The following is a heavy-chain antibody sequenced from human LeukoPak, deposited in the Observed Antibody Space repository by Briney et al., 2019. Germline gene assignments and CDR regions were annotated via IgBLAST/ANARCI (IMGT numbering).Heavy chain of an antibody. CDR3: ARLISGIAAAGTPPRSQWGYYDMDG. D-gene: IGHD6-13*01. V-gene: IGHV4-61*02. CDR2: IYTSGST. CDR1: GGSISRGSYY. J-gene: IGHJ6*03. Sequence: PSQTLSLTCTVSGGSISRGSYYWSWIRPPAGKGLEWIGRIYTSGSTNYNPSLKSRVTISVDTSKNPLSLKLSSVTAADTSVYYCARLISGIAAAGTPPRSQWGYYDMDGWGKGTTVTVSS.